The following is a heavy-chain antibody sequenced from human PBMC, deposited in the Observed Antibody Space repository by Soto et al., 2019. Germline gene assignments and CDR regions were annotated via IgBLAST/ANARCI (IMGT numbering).Heavy chain of an antibody. CDR1: GYTFTSYA. CDR3: ARVDRMTTIYYFDY. CDR2: INAGNGNT. V-gene: IGHV1-3*01. Sequence: ASVKVSCKASGYTFTSYAMHWVRQAPGQRLEWMGWINAGNGNTKYSQKFQGRVTITRDTSASTAYMELSSLRSEDTAVYYCARVDRMTTIYYFDYWGQGTLVTVSS. D-gene: IGHD4-17*01. J-gene: IGHJ4*02.